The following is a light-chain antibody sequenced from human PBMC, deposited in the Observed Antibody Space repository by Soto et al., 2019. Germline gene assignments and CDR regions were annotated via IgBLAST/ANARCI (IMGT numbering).Light chain of an antibody. CDR2: AAS. Sequence: DIQMTQSPSSLSASGGDRVTNTCRASQSTSNYLNWYQQKPGKAPKLLIYAASSLQSGVPSRFSGSGSGTDFTLTISSLQPEDFATYYCQQSYSTLTFGGGTKVEIK. V-gene: IGKV1-39*01. CDR1: QSTSNY. J-gene: IGKJ4*01. CDR3: QQSYSTLT.